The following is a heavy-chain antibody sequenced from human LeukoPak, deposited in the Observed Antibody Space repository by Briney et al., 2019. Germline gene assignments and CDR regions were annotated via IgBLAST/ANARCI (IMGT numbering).Heavy chain of an antibody. CDR1: GYTFTGYY. CDR3: ATERAYSSSSDFDY. CDR2: INPNSGGT. J-gene: IGHJ4*02. D-gene: IGHD6-6*01. V-gene: IGHV1-2*02. Sequence: ASVKVSCKASGYTFTGYYMHWVRQAPGQGLEWMGWINPNSGGTNYAQKFQGRVTMTRDTSISTAYMELSRLRSDDTAVYYCATERAYSSSSDFDYWGQGTLVTVSS.